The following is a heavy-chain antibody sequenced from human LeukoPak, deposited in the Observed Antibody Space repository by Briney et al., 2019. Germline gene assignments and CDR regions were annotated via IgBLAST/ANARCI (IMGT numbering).Heavy chain of an antibody. D-gene: IGHD6-19*01. CDR1: GFTFSSYA. CDR2: ISGSGGST. CDR3: ALGIAVAGTFDY. Sequence: GGSLRLSCAASGFTFSSYAMSWVRHAPGKGLEWVSAISGSGGSTYYADSVKGRFTISRGNSKNTLYLQMNSLRAEDTAVYYCALGIAVAGTFDYWGQGTLVTVSS. J-gene: IGHJ4*02. V-gene: IGHV3-23*01.